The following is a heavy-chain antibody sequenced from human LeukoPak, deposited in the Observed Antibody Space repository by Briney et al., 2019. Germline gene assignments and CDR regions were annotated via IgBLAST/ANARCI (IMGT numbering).Heavy chain of an antibody. V-gene: IGHV4-39*07. CDR2: INHSGST. D-gene: IGHD6-13*01. J-gene: IGHJ5*02. CDR3: ARSTSSWYGGNWFDP. CDR1: GGSIRSSYYY. Sequence: SETLSLTCTVSGGSIRSSYYYWGWIRQPPGKGLEWIGEINHSGSTNYNPSLKSRVTISVDTSKNQFSLKLSSVTAADTAVYYCARSTSSWYGGNWFDPWGQGTLVTVSS.